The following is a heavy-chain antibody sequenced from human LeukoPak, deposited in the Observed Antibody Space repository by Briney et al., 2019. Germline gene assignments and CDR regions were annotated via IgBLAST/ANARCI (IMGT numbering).Heavy chain of an antibody. CDR3: AKEGPYPIITYDS. CDR1: GFTFSSYG. D-gene: IGHD3-10*01. CDR2: IIGRGGTT. J-gene: IGHJ5*01. Sequence: AGGSLRLSCAVSGFTFSSYGMSWGRQAPGKGVEWGSVIIGRGGTTSSAASVKGRFTISRHNSKNTLHLLMNSLRAEDTAVYYCAKEGPYPIITYDSWGQGALVTVSS. V-gene: IGHV3-23*01.